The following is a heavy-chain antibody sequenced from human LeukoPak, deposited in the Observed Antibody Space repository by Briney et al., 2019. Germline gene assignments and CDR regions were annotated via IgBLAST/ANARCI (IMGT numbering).Heavy chain of an antibody. J-gene: IGHJ5*02. V-gene: IGHV1-24*01. Sequence: GASVKVSCKVSGYTLTELSMHWVRQAPGKGLEWMGGFDPEDGETIYAQKFQGRVTMTEDTSTDTAYMELSSLRSEDTAVYYCANVPPQSFRRGSYRNWFDPWGQGTLVTVSS. CDR2: FDPEDGET. CDR1: GYTLTELS. CDR3: ANVPPQSFRRGSYRNWFDP. D-gene: IGHD1-26*01.